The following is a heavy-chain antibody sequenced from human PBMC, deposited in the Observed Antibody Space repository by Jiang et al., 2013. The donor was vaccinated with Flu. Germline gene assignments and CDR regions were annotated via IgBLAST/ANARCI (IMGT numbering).Heavy chain of an antibody. Sequence: QLLESGGGVVQPGRSLRLSCAASGFTFSSYGMHWVRQAPGKGLEWVAVIWYDGSNKYYADSVKGRFTISRDNSKNTLYLQMNSLRAEDTAVYYCARSVLLWFGESGWFDPWGQGTLVTVSS. J-gene: IGHJ5*02. CDR3: ARSVLLWFGESGWFDP. D-gene: IGHD3-10*01. CDR2: IWYDGSNK. V-gene: IGHV3-33*01. CDR1: GFTFSSYG.